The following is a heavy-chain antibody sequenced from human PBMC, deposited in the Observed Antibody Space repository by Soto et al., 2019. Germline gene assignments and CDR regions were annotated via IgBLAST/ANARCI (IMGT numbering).Heavy chain of an antibody. Sequence: VASVKVSCNASGGTFSSYRINWARQAPGQGLEWVGGIVPIYRTADYAQKFQGRVTITADESARTSYMELRSLKSQDTAVYYCVRDSGAKLRSSWGQGTLVTVSS. D-gene: IGHD6-19*01. CDR3: VRDSGAKLRSS. J-gene: IGHJ4*02. CDR2: IVPIYRTA. V-gene: IGHV1-69*13. CDR1: GGTFSSYR.